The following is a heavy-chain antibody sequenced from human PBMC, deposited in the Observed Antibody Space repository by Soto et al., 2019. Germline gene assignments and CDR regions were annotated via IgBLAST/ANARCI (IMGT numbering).Heavy chain of an antibody. CDR1: GFTFSSYS. Sequence: EVQLVESGGGVVQPGGSLRLSCAASGFTFSSYSMNLVRQAQGKGLEWVSYISSSSSTIYYADAVKGRFTISRDNAKNSLYLQMKSLRDEDTAVYYCERGEYNWNYWFGMDVWGHGTTVTVSS. CDR2: ISSSSSTI. D-gene: IGHD1-20*01. CDR3: ERGEYNWNYWFGMDV. J-gene: IGHJ6*02. V-gene: IGHV3-48*02.